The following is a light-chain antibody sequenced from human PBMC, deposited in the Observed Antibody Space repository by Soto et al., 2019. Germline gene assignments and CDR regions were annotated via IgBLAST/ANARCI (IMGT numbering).Light chain of an antibody. CDR2: DVY. J-gene: IGLJ1*01. V-gene: IGLV2-14*01. CDR1: SSDVGAYNY. CDR3: SAYTTSNTHV. Sequence: QSVLTQPASVSGSPGQSITISCTGTSSDVGAYNYVSWYQQHPGKVPKLMIYDVYSRPSGVSNRFSGSKSGNTASLTISGLQAEVEADYYCSAYTTSNTHVFGGGTKVTVL.